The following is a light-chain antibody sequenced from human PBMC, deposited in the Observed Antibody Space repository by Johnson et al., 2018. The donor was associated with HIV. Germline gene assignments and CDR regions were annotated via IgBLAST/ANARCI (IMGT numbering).Light chain of an antibody. CDR3: GSWDSSLSALYG. J-gene: IGLJ1*01. CDR2: ETN. CDR1: SSNIGNNY. Sequence: QSVLTQPPSVSAAPGQKVTISCSGSSSNIGNNYVSWYQQLPGRAPKLLIYETNKRPSGIPDRFSGSKSGTSATLGITGLQTGDEADYYCGSWDSSLSALYGVGTGTKVAVL. V-gene: IGLV1-51*02.